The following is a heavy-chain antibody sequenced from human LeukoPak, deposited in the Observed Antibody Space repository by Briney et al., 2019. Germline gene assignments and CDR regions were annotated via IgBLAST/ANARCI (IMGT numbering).Heavy chain of an antibody. D-gene: IGHD2-15*01. Sequence: LVKVSCKASGGTFSSYAISWVRQAPGQGLEWMGGIIPIFGTANYAQKFQGRVTITADESTSTAYMELSSLRSEDTAVYYCARGYSKVVAARSYYYMDVWGKGTTVTVSS. CDR3: ARGYSKVVAARSYYYMDV. V-gene: IGHV1-69*13. CDR1: GGTFSSYA. CDR2: IIPIFGTA. J-gene: IGHJ6*03.